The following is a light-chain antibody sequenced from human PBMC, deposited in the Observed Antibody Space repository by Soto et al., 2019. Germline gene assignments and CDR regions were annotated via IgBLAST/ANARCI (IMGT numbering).Light chain of an antibody. V-gene: IGKV1-39*01. Sequence: DIQMTQSPSSLSASGGDRVTISCRASQSVNKYLNWYQQKPGNVPTLLIYAASTLQGGVPSRFNGSGFGTDFTVTISNLQPEDFATYYCQQSFTTPLSFGGGTKVEIK. CDR2: AAS. CDR1: QSVNKY. CDR3: QQSFTTPLS. J-gene: IGKJ4*01.